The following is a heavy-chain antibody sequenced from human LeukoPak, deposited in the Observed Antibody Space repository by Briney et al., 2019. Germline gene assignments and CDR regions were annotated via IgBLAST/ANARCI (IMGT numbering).Heavy chain of an antibody. J-gene: IGHJ4*02. Sequence: GESLKISCKGSGYSFTSYWIGWVRQMPGKGLGWMGIIYPGDSDTRYSPSFRGQVTMSADKSINTAYLQWSSLKASDTGMYYCARRQGCSSTSCPPDYWGQGTLVTVSS. D-gene: IGHD2-2*01. V-gene: IGHV5-51*01. CDR2: IYPGDSDT. CDR1: GYSFTSYW. CDR3: ARRQGCSSTSCPPDY.